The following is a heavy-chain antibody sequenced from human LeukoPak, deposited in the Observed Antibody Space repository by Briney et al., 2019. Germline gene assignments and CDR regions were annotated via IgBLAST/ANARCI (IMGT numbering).Heavy chain of an antibody. D-gene: IGHD3-9*01. CDR3: ARGTNYDILTGYPRGDWFDP. CDR1: GGTFSSYA. J-gene: IGHJ5*02. Sequence: ASVKVSCKASGGTFSSYAISWVRQAPGQGLEWMGGIIPIFGTANYAQKFQGRVTITTDASTSTAYMELSSLRSEDTAVYYCARGTNYDILTGYPRGDWFDPWGQGTLVTVSS. V-gene: IGHV1-69*05. CDR2: IIPIFGTA.